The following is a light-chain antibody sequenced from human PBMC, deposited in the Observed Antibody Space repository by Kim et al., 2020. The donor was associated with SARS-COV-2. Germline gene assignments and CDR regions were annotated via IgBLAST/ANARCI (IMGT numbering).Light chain of an antibody. V-gene: IGLV3-19*01. CDR1: SLRKHY. Sequence: VALGETVRITCPGDSLRKHYATWYQQKPGQAPRLVVYGKDKRPSGIPDRFSGSTSGITASLTITGAQAEDEADYYCDSRDTNNNPIFGGGTQLTVL. CDR2: GKD. CDR3: DSRDTNNNPI. J-gene: IGLJ2*01.